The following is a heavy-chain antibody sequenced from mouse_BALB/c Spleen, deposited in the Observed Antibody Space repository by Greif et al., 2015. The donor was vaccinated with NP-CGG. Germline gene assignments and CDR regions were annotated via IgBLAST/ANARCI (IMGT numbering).Heavy chain of an antibody. J-gene: IGHJ4*01. CDR3: ARKDNRGYAMDY. CDR1: GYTFTSYW. Sequence: QVQLKESGAELVKPGASVKLSCKASGYTFTSYWMHWVKQRPGQGLEWIGEIDPSDSYTNYNQKFKGKATLTVDKSSSTAYMQLSSLTAEGSAVYYCARKDNRGYAMDYWGQGSSVTVSS. V-gene: IGHV1-69*02. D-gene: IGHD1-3*01. CDR2: IDPSDSYT.